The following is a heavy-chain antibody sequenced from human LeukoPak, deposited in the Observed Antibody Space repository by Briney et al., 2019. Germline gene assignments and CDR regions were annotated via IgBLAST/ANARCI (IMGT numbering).Heavy chain of an antibody. CDR1: GFTVSSNH. D-gene: IGHD1-26*01. J-gene: IGHJ4*02. V-gene: IGHV3-66*01. CDR3: AALSGVGVKIGFDH. CDR2: IYYGGNT. Sequence: WGSLRLSCAAYGFTVSSNHMNWVRQAPGKGLEWVSIIYYGGNTFYADSVKGRFTISRDNSKNTLYLQINSLRAEDTAVYYCAALSGVGVKIGFDHWGQGALVVVSS.